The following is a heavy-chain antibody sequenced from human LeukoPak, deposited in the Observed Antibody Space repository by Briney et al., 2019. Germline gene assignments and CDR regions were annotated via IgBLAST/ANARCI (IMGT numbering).Heavy chain of an antibody. CDR3: ARDRGGDYGRGRYYYYYYMDV. V-gene: IGHV1-46*01. D-gene: IGHD4-17*01. CDR1: GYTFTSYY. CDR2: INPSGGST. J-gene: IGHJ6*03. Sequence: ASVKVSCKASGYTFTSYYMHSVRPAPGRGLEWMGIINPSGGSTSYAQKFQGRVTMTRDTSTSTVYMELSSLRSEDTAVYYCARDRGGDYGRGRYYYYYYMDVWGKGTTVTVSS.